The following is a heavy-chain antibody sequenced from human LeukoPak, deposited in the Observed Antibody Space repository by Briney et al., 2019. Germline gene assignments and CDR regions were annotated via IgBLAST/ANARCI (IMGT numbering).Heavy chain of an antibody. Sequence: GGSLRLSCAASGFTFSSYWMSWVRQAPGKGLEWVANIKQDGSEKYYVDSVKGRFTISRDNAKNSLYLQMNSLRAEDTAVYYCARDVDGMLSSWVDYWGQGTLVTVSS. D-gene: IGHD6-13*01. J-gene: IGHJ4*02. CDR1: GFTFSSYW. V-gene: IGHV3-7*01. CDR3: ARDVDGMLSSWVDY. CDR2: IKQDGSEK.